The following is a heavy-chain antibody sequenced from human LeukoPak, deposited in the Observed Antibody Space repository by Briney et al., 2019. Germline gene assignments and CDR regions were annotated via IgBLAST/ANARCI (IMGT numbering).Heavy chain of an antibody. Sequence: GGSLRLSCLASGFTFSDHWMSWVRQAPGKGLEWVANIKEDGSEKYYVDSVKGRFTISRDNAKNSLYLQVSSLRAEDTAVYYCTTSYGVSDYWGQGTLVTVSS. CDR3: TTSYGVSDY. D-gene: IGHD2/OR15-2a*01. CDR2: IKEDGSEK. CDR1: GFTFSDHW. V-gene: IGHV3-7*01. J-gene: IGHJ4*02.